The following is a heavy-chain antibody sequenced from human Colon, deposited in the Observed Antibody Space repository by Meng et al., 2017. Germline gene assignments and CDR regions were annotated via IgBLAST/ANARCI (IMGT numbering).Heavy chain of an antibody. D-gene: IGHD4-17*01. CDR3: ARDNPGDYVWDY. CDR1: GYTFTTYG. CDR2: ISTYDDNT. Sequence: QVQLVQSGAHVKKPGASVKVSCKASGYTFTTYGISWMRQAPGQGLEWMGWISTYDDNTNYVEKFRGRVTMTTDTSTNTAYMELRSLRSDDTAVYYCARDNPGDYVWDYWGQGTLVTVSS. J-gene: IGHJ4*02. V-gene: IGHV1-18*01.